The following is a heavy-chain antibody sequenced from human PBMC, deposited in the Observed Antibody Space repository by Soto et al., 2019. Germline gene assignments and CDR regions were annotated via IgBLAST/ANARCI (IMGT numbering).Heavy chain of an antibody. CDR3: ARAAAGQTYYYYGMDV. CDR2: IDPSDSYT. D-gene: IGHD6-13*01. Sequence: GESLKISCKGSGYSFTSYWISWVRQMPGKDLEWMGRIDPSDSYTNYSPSFQGHVTISADKSISTAYLQWSSLKASDTAMYYCARAAAGQTYYYYGMDVWGQGTTVTVSS. V-gene: IGHV5-10-1*01. J-gene: IGHJ6*02. CDR1: GYSFTSYW.